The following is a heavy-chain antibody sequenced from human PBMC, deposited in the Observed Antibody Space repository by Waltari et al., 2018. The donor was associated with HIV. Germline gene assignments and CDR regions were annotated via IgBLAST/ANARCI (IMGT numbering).Heavy chain of an antibody. CDR2: INPKSGVT. V-gene: IGHV1-2*02. D-gene: IGHD2-15*01. CDR1: RFTFPAYY. Sequence: QVQLVQSGAEVKKPGASVKVSCPASRFTFPAYYVHWVRQAPGQGLEWMGWINPKSGVTHFAQNFQGRINMTRDTSIKTAYLELSRLQSDDTAVYYCARDWWQLPSGGYFFDYWGQGTLVTVSS. J-gene: IGHJ4*02. CDR3: ARDWWQLPSGGYFFDY.